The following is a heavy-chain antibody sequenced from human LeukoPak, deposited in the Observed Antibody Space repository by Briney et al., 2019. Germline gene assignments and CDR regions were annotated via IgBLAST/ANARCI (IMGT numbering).Heavy chain of an antibody. J-gene: IGHJ6*02. Sequence: PSKTLSLTCAVYGGSFSGYYWSWIRQPPGKGLEWIGEINHSGSTNYNPSLKSRVTISVDTSKNQFSLKLSSVTAADTAVYYCARAAIFGVVTLSRYGMDVWGQGTTVTVSS. CDR1: GGSFSGYY. V-gene: IGHV4-34*01. D-gene: IGHD3-3*01. CDR2: INHSGST. CDR3: ARAAIFGVVTLSRYGMDV.